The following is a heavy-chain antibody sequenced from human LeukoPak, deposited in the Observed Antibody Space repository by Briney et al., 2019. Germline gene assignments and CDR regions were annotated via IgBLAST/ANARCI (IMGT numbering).Heavy chain of an antibody. V-gene: IGHV3-30*03. J-gene: IGHJ4*02. CDR3: ARGTGDTSSWFHDF. CDR1: GFTFSSYG. D-gene: IGHD6-13*01. Sequence: PGRSLRLSCAASGFTFSSYGMHWVRQAPGKGLEWVAVISYDGSNKYYADSVKGRFAISRDNSKDTLYLQMNSLRPEDTAVYHCARGTGDTSSWFHDFWGQGTLVTVSS. CDR2: ISYDGSNK.